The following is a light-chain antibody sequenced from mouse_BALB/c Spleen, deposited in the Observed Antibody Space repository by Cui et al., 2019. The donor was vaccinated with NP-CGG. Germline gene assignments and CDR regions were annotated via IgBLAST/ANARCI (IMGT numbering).Light chain of an antibody. CDR2: GTK. CDR3: ALWYSNHWV. Sequence: QAVVPQESALTTSPGGTVTLTCRSSAGTVTTTNYANWVQEKPDHLFTGLIGGTKNRAPGVPARFSGSLIGDKAALTITGAQTEDEAIYFCALWYSNHWVFGGGTKLTVL. CDR1: AGTVTTTNY. J-gene: IGLJ1*01. V-gene: IGLV1*01.